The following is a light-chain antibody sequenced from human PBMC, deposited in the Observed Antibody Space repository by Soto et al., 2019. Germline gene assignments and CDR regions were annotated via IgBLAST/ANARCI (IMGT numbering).Light chain of an antibody. CDR1: QSVSSSY. V-gene: IGKV3-20*01. CDR2: GAS. J-gene: IGKJ2*01. Sequence: EIVLTQSPGTLSLSPGERATLSCRASQSVSSSYLAWYQQKPGQAPRPLIYGASTRATGIPDRFSGSGSGTNSTLPISKLEPEDLAGYSCHQYGRSPYTLGQGTKLEIK. CDR3: HQYGRSPYT.